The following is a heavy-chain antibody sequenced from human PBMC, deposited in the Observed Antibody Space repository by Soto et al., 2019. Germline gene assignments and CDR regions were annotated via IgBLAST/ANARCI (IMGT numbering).Heavy chain of an antibody. V-gene: IGHV1-69*01. J-gene: IGHJ5*02. CDR3: AIVTSMVRGGIDNWFDP. CDR1: GGTFSSYA. Sequence: QVPLVQSGAEVKKPGSSVTVSCKASGGTFSSYAIHWVRQAPGQGLEWMGGIIPMYGPAKYAQRFQGRVTITADESTTTVYMELTSLTSQDTAVYYCAIVTSMVRGGIDNWFDPWGHGPLVTVSS. D-gene: IGHD3-10*01. CDR2: IIPMYGPA.